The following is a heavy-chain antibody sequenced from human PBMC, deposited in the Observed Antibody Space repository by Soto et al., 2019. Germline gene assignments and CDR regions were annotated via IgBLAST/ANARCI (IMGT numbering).Heavy chain of an antibody. CDR2: ISSSGSTI. Sequence: SGGSLRLSCAASGFTFSSYEMNWVRQAPGKGLEWVSYISSSGSTIYCADSVKGRFTISRDNAKNSLYLQMNSLRAEDTAVYYCGGTMVRGDPYYYGMDVWGQGTTVTVSS. J-gene: IGHJ6*02. CDR3: GGTMVRGDPYYYGMDV. CDR1: GFTFSSYE. V-gene: IGHV3-48*03. D-gene: IGHD3-10*01.